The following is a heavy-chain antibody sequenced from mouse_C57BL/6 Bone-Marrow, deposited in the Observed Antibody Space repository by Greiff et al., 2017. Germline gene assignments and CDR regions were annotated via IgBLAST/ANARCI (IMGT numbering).Heavy chain of an antibody. D-gene: IGHD2-5*01. V-gene: IGHV1-18*01. CDR1: GYTFTDYN. Sequence: EVQLQQSGPELVKPGASVKISCKASGYTFTDYNMDWVKQSPGKSLEWIGDINPNNGGSNYNQKFKGKATLTVDKSSSTAYMELRSLTSEDTSVYYCVRSNPPFFDYWGQGTTLTVSS. J-gene: IGHJ2*01. CDR2: INPNNGGS. CDR3: VRSNPPFFDY.